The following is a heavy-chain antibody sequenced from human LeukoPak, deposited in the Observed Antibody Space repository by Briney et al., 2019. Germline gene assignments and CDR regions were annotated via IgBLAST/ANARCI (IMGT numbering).Heavy chain of an antibody. D-gene: IGHD6-19*01. V-gene: IGHV1-3*01. Sequence: ASVKVSCKASGYTFTSYAMHWVRQAPGQRLEWMGWINAGNGNTKYSRKFQGRVTITRDTSASTAYMELSSLRSEDTAVYYCARVGWLVSGFDYWGQGTLVTVSS. CDR2: INAGNGNT. CDR1: GYTFTSYA. J-gene: IGHJ4*02. CDR3: ARVGWLVSGFDY.